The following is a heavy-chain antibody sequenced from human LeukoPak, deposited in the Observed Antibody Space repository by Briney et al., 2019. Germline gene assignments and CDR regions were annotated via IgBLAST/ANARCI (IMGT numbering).Heavy chain of an antibody. CDR3: ARGTSSGWSSKYFQH. CDR1: GGSFSGYY. J-gene: IGHJ1*01. V-gene: IGHV4-34*01. Sequence: SETLSLTCAVYGGSFSGYYWSWIRQPPGKGLEWIGEINHSGSTNYNPSLKSRVTISVDTSKNQFSLKLSSVTAVDTAVYYCARGTSSGWSSKYFQHWGQGTLVTVSS. CDR2: INHSGST. D-gene: IGHD6-19*01.